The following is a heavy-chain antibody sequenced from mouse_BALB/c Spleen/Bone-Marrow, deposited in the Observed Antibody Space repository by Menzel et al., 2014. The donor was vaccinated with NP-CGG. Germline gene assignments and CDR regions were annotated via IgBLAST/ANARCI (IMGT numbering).Heavy chain of an antibody. V-gene: IGHV1-81*01. CDR3: AGELRFGY. CDR1: GYTSTDYV. J-gene: IGHJ3*01. CDR2: IYPGSGSI. Sequence: QVQLQQSGPELVMPGASVKMSCKASGYTSTDYVISWVKQRTGQGLEWIGEIYPGSGSIYYNEKFKGKATLTADKSSNTAYMQLSSLTSEDSAVYFCAGELRFGYWGQGTLVTVSA.